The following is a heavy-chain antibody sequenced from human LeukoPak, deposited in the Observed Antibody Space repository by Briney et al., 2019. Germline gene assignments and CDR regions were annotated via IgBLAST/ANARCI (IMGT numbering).Heavy chain of an antibody. V-gene: IGHV1-2*02. CDR3: ARIVCSSTSCYTSYFDY. D-gene: IGHD2-2*02. CDR1: GYTFTGYY. CDR2: INPNSGGT. Sequence: ASVKVSCKAFGYTFTGYYMHWVRQAPGQGLEWMGWINPNSGGTNYAQKFQGRVTMTRDTSISTAYMELSRLRSDDTAVYYCARIVCSSTSCYTSYFDYWGQGTLVTVSS. J-gene: IGHJ4*02.